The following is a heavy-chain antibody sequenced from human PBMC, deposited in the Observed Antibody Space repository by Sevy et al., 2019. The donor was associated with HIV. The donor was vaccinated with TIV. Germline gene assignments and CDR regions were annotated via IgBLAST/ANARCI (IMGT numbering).Heavy chain of an antibody. CDR2: IKQDGREK. J-gene: IGHJ3*02. CDR1: GFTFSSYW. Sequence: GGSLRLSCAASGFTFSSYWMSWVRQAPGKGLEWVANIKQDGREKYYVDSVKGRFTISRDNAKNSLYLQMNSLRAEDAAVYYCAREGGGGYSDAFDIGGEGTMVTVS. CDR3: AREGGGGYSDAFDI. D-gene: IGHD1-26*01. V-gene: IGHV3-7*03.